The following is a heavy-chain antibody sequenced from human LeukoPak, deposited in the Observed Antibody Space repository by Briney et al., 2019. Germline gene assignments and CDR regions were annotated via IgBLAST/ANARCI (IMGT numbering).Heavy chain of an antibody. CDR3: AKAFPYYDFWSGYIYYFDY. V-gene: IGHV3-23*01. J-gene: IGHJ4*02. Sequence: PGGSLRLSRAASGFTFSSYAMSLVRQAPGKGLELVSAISGSGGSTYYADSVKGRFTISRDNSKNTLYLQMNSLRAEDTAVYYCAKAFPYYDFWSGYIYYFDYWGQGTLVTVSS. CDR1: GFTFSSYA. D-gene: IGHD3-3*01. CDR2: ISGSGGST.